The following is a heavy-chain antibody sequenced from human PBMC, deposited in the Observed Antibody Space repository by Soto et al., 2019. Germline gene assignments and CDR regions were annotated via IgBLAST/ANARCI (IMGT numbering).Heavy chain of an antibody. V-gene: IGHV1-69*13. D-gene: IGHD3-16*01. CDR3: ARSATMEAGDKYYYDF. Sequence: ASVKVSCKASGGDFNTFGFSWVRQAPGPGIEWMGGVIPFFGTAKYSLKFEDRITITAEESSNTVYMDLRGLTSDDAAIYYCARSATMEAGDKYYYDFWGQGALVTVSS. CDR1: GGDFNTFG. J-gene: IGHJ4*02. CDR2: VIPFFGTA.